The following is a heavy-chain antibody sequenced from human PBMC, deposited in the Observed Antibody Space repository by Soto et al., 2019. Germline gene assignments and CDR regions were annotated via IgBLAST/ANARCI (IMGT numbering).Heavy chain of an antibody. CDR1: GGSISSGGYY. Sequence: SETLSLTCTVSGGSISSGGYYWSWIRQHPGKGLEWIGYIYYSGSTYYNPSLKSRVTISVDTSKNQFSLKLSSVTAADTAVYYCARGRGQLERRPIYFDYWGQGTLVTVSS. V-gene: IGHV4-31*03. D-gene: IGHD1-1*01. CDR2: IYYSGST. J-gene: IGHJ4*02. CDR3: ARGRGQLERRPIYFDY.